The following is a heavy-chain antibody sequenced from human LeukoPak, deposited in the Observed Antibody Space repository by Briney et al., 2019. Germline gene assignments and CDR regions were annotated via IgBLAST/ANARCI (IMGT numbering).Heavy chain of an antibody. D-gene: IGHD4-23*01. CDR1: GFTFSRYW. Sequence: GGSLRLSCAASGFTFSRYWMNWVRQAPGKGLKWVANINEDGSEKHFVDSVKGRFTISRDNAKNSLYLQMNSLRVEDTAVYYCARAVDDDPIDYWGQGTLVTVSS. J-gene: IGHJ4*02. CDR3: ARAVDDDPIDY. CDR2: INEDGSEK. V-gene: IGHV3-7*04.